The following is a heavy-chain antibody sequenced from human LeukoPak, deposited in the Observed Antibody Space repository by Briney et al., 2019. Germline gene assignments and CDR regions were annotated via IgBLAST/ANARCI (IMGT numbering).Heavy chain of an antibody. CDR3: ARDAVEYYDSSGYAPLIEAFDI. CDR1: GDSVSSNSAA. V-gene: IGHV6-1*01. J-gene: IGHJ3*02. D-gene: IGHD3-22*01. Sequence: SQTLSLTCAISGDSVSSNSAAWNWIRQSPSRGLEWLGRTYYRSKWYNDYAVSVKSLITIKPDTSKNQFSLQLNSVTPEDTAVYYCARDAVEYYDSSGYAPLIEAFDIWGQGTMVTVSS. CDR2: TYYRSKWYN.